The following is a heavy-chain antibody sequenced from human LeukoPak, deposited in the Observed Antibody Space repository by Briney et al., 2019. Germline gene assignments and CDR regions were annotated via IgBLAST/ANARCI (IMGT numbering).Heavy chain of an antibody. CDR2: INPNSGGT. Sequence: GASVKVSCKASGYTFTSYAMNWVRQAPGQGLEWMGWINPNSGGTNYAQKFQGRVTMTRDTSISTAYMELSRLRSDDTAVYYCARSSGAAAEFGFDPWGQGTLVTVSS. V-gene: IGHV1-2*02. CDR3: ARSSGAAAEFGFDP. CDR1: GYTFTSYA. J-gene: IGHJ5*02. D-gene: IGHD6-13*01.